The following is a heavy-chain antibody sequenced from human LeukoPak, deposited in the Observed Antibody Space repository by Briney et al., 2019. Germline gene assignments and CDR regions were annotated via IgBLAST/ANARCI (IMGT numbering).Heavy chain of an antibody. V-gene: IGHV1-69*04. CDR2: IIPILGIA. CDR1: GGTSSSYA. CDR3: ARMYYYDSSGYAPFDY. J-gene: IGHJ4*02. Sequence: SVKVSCKASGGTSSSYAISWVRQAPGQGLEWMGRIIPILGIANYAQKFQGRVTITADKSTSTAYMELSSLRSEDTAVYYCARMYYYDSSGYAPFDYWGQGTLVTVSS. D-gene: IGHD3-22*01.